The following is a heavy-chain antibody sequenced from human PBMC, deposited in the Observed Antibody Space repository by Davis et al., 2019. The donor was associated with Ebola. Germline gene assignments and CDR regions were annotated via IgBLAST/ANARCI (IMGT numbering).Heavy chain of an antibody. CDR2: ISSSSRYI. D-gene: IGHD3-16*02. V-gene: IGHV3-21*01. J-gene: IGHJ4*02. CDR1: GFTFSSYS. Sequence: PGGSLRLSCAASGFTFSSYSMNWVRQAPGKGLEWVSSISSSSRYIYYADSVKGRFTISRDNAKKSLYLQMNSLRAEDTAVYYCASLGYVWGSYPFDYWGQGTLVTVSS. CDR3: ASLGYVWGSYPFDY.